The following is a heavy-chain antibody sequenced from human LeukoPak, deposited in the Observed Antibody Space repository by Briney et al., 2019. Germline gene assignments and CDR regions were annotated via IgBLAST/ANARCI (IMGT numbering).Heavy chain of an antibody. Sequence: PGGSLRLSCVASGFTFSSYWMHWVRQAPGKGLVWVSRINSDGSSTSYADSVKGRFTISRDNAKNTLYLQMNSLRAEDTAVYYCARVSGFYNQGFDYWGQGTLVTVSS. CDR1: GFTFSSYW. J-gene: IGHJ4*02. CDR2: INSDGSST. CDR3: ARVSGFYNQGFDY. V-gene: IGHV3-74*01. D-gene: IGHD3-22*01.